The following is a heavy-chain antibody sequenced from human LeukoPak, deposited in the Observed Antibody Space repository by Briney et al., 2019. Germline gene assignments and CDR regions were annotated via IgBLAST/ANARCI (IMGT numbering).Heavy chain of an antibody. V-gene: IGHV3-7*01. CDR2: IKQDGSET. J-gene: IGHJ4*02. Sequence: GGGLVQPGGSLRLSCAAPGFTFSNYWMSWVRQAPGKGLEWVANIKQDGSETYYVDSVTGRFTISRDNAKNSLSLQMNSLRAEDTAVYYCAREGNRRSFDYWGQGTLVTVSS. CDR1: GFTFSNYW. CDR3: AREGNRRSFDY.